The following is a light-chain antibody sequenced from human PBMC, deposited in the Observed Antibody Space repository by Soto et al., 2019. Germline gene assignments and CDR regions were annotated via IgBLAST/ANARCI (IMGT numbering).Light chain of an antibody. CDR3: QQYGSSGT. CDR2: GAS. Sequence: EIVLTHSPATLSLSPGERSTLSCRASQSVSNNYLALYQQKPGQAPRLLIYGASNRATGIPDRFSGSGSGTDFTLTISRLEPEDFAVYYCQQYGSSGTFGQGTKVDIK. V-gene: IGKV3-20*01. J-gene: IGKJ1*01. CDR1: QSVSNNY.